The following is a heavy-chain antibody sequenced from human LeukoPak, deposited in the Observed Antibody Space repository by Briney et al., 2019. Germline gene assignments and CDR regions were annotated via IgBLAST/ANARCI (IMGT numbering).Heavy chain of an antibody. J-gene: IGHJ5*02. D-gene: IGHD6-19*01. Sequence: PGGSLRLSCAASGFTFDDYAMHWVRQAPGKGLEWVSSISSSSSYIYYADSVKGRFTISRDNAKNTLYLQMNSLRVEDTAVYYCARVDIGGWYWLDPWGQGTQVTVSS. CDR1: GFTFDDYA. CDR2: ISSSSSYI. V-gene: IGHV3-21*01. CDR3: ARVDIGGWYWLDP.